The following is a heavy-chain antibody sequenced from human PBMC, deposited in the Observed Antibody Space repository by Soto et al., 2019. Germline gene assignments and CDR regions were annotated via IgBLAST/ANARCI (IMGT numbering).Heavy chain of an antibody. CDR3: AKVAVSDGNWFDP. D-gene: IGHD3-16*02. CDR1: GFTFDDYA. CDR2: ISWNSGSI. Sequence: PGGSLRLSCAASGFTFDDYAMHWFRQAPGKGLEWVSGISWNSGSIGYADSVKGRFTISRDNAKNSLYLQMNSLRAEDTALYYCAKVAVSDGNWFDPWGQGTLVTVSS. V-gene: IGHV3-9*01. J-gene: IGHJ5*02.